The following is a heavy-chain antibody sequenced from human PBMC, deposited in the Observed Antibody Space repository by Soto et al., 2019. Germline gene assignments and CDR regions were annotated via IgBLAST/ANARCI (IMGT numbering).Heavy chain of an antibody. Sequence: DSVKVSCKASGYTFTSYRISWVLQAPGQGLEWMGWISAYNGNTNYAQELQGRVTMTTDTSTSTAYMELRSLRSDDTAVYYGARDLLRGTHYFDYWGQGTLVTVSS. J-gene: IGHJ4*02. CDR3: ARDLLRGTHYFDY. D-gene: IGHD1-1*01. V-gene: IGHV1-18*04. CDR2: ISAYNGNT. CDR1: GYTFTSYR.